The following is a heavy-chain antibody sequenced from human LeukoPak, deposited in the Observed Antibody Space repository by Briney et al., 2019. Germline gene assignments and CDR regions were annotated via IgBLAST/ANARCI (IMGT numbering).Heavy chain of an antibody. J-gene: IGHJ4*02. CDR1: GGSISSSSYY. CDR3: ARAGLGTYYGTYYFDY. D-gene: IGHD1-26*01. Sequence: SETLSLTCTVSGGSISSSSYYWGWIRQPPRKGLEWTGSIYYSGSTYYNPSLKSRVTISVDTSKNQFSLKLSSATAADTAVCYCARAGLGTYYGTYYFDYWGQGTLVTVSS. V-gene: IGHV4-39*01. CDR2: IYYSGST.